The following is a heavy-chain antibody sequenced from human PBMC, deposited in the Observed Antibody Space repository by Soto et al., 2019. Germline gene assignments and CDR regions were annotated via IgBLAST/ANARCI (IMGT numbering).Heavy chain of an antibody. V-gene: IGHV1-18*01. D-gene: IGHD5-18*01. CDR1: GYTFYSHS. CDR3: ARCIQQDYYYGMDV. J-gene: IGHJ6*02. CDR2: ISADNGKT. Sequence: QAQLVQSGAEVKKPGASVKVSCKASGYTFYSHSISWVRQAPGQGLGWMGRISADNGKTKYAQKFRGRVTMTTDTSTSTVYMELRNQRSDDTAVYYCARCIQQDYYYGMDVWGQGTTVTVSS.